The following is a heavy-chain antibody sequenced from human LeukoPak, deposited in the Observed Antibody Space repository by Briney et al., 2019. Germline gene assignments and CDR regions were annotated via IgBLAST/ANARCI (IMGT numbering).Heavy chain of an antibody. CDR1: GFTFSSYS. D-gene: IGHD3-10*01. CDR3: ARADYYGSGNYYTSDY. V-gene: IGHV3-48*01. CDR2: IRSSSSTM. Sequence: GGSLRLSCAASGFTFSSYSMNWVRQAPGKGLGWVSYIRSSSSTMYYADSVKGRFTISRDNAKNSLYLQMNSLRAEDTAVYYCARADYYGSGNYYTSDYWGQGTLVTVSS. J-gene: IGHJ4*02.